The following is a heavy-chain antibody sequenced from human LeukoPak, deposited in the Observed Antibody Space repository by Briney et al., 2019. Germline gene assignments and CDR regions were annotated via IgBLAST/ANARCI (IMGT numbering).Heavy chain of an antibody. CDR1: GGSISSGSYY. D-gene: IGHD6-19*01. J-gene: IGHJ3*02. CDR3: ARVPGIAVAGTEDAFDI. V-gene: IGHV4-61*02. CDR2: IYTRGST. Sequence: ASQTLSLTCTVSGGSISSGSYYWSWIRQPAGKGLEWIGRIYTRGSTNYNPSLKSRVTISVDTSKNQFSLKLSSVTAADTAVYYCARVPGIAVAGTEDAFDIWGQGTMVTVSS.